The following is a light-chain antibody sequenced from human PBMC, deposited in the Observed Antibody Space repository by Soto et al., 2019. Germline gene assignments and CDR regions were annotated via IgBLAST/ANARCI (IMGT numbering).Light chain of an antibody. J-gene: IGKJ1*01. CDR2: DAS. V-gene: IGKV1-5*01. CDR3: QQYSTYPWT. CDR1: QTISSW. Sequence: DIQMTQSPSTLSGSVGDRVTITCRASQTISSWLAWYQQKPGKAPQLLIFDASRLESGVPSRFSGSGSATEFTLTISSLEPDDFATYYCQQYSTYPWTFGQGTKVDIK.